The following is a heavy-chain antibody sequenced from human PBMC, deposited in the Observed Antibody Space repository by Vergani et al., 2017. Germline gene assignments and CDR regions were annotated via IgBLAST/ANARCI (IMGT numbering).Heavy chain of an antibody. J-gene: IGHJ4*02. CDR1: GFTFSNAW. D-gene: IGHD4-17*01. CDR2: IKSKTDGGTT. Sequence: EVQLVESGGGLVKPGGSLRLSCAASGFTFSNAWMSWVRQAPGTGLEWVGRIKSKTDGGTTDYAEPVKGRFTISIDDSKNTLYLQSNSLKTEDTAVYYCTTSYGDYVFDYWGQGTLVTVSS. V-gene: IGHV3-15*01. CDR3: TTSYGDYVFDY.